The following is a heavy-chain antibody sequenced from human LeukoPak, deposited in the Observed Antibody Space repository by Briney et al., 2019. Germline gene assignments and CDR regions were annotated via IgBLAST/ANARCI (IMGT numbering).Heavy chain of an antibody. V-gene: IGHV3-48*02. J-gene: IGHJ4*02. Sequence: GGSLRLSCAAAGFTFSSYSMNWVRQAPGKGREWVSYISSSIITIYYADSVKGRFTISRDNAKNSLYLQMTSLRDEDTAVYYCARAVGWLQSLDYWGQGTLVTVSS. CDR2: ISSSIITI. D-gene: IGHD5-24*01. CDR3: ARAVGWLQSLDY. CDR1: GFTFSSYS.